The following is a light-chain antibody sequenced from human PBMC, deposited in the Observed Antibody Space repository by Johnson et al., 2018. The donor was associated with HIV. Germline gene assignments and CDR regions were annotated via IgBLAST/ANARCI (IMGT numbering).Light chain of an antibody. CDR2: EDN. J-gene: IGLJ1*01. Sequence: QPVLTQPPSVSAAPGQTVNISCSGNVSNIESYFVSWYQQLPGAAPTLLIYEDNKRPSGIPDRFSGSKSGATATLVITGLQTGDEADYYCGIWDASLSPLYVFGTGTTITVL. CDR3: GIWDASLSPLYV. CDR1: VSNIESYF. V-gene: IGLV1-51*02.